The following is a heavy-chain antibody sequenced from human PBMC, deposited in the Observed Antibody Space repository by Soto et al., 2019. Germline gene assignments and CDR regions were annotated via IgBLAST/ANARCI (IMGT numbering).Heavy chain of an antibody. CDR2: IYYTGST. J-gene: IGHJ6*02. CDR3: ARASVQICNSFRAMGV. Sequence: QVQLQESGPGLLRPSQTMSLTCTVSGDSITSDDYYWTWIRQPPGKGLEWLGHIYYTGSTSYKPSLESRGSISLDASKNQFSLRVRSVTAADTAVYYCARASVQICNSFRAMGVWGPGTALSVSS. V-gene: IGHV4-30-4*01. CDR1: GDSITSDDYY. D-gene: IGHD4-4*01.